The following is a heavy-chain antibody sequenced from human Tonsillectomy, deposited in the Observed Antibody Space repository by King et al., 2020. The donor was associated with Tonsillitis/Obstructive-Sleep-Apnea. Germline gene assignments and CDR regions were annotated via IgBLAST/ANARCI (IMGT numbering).Heavy chain of an antibody. Sequence: QLVQSVAEVKKPGESLKISCKGSGYSFTSYWIGWLRQMPGKGLEWMGIIYHGDSDARYTPSFQGQATISADNAISTAYLQWSSLKALDTPMYYCARLEYSSGWGPFDYWGQGTLVTVSS. D-gene: IGHD6-19*01. J-gene: IGHJ4*02. V-gene: IGHV5-51*01. CDR3: ARLEYSSGWGPFDY. CDR2: IYHGDSDA. CDR1: GYSFTSYW.